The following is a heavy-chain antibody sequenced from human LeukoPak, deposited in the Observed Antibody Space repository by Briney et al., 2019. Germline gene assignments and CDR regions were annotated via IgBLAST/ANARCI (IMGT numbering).Heavy chain of an antibody. CDR2: INPNSGGT. J-gene: IGHJ4*02. CDR1: GYTFTGDY. D-gene: IGHD5-24*01. V-gene: IGHV1-2*02. Sequence: ASVKVSCKASGYTFTGDYIHWVRQAPGQGLELMGCINPNSGGTSYAQKFQGRVTMTRDTSISTAYMERRRLRSDDTAVYDCARGAGRDGYNFGYWGQGTLVTVSS. CDR3: ARGAGRDGYNFGY.